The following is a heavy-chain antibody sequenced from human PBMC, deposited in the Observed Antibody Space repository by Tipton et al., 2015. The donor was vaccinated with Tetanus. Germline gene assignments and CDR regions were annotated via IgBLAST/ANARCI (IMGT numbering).Heavy chain of an antibody. J-gene: IGHJ6*02. CDR1: GFSFSSYG. CDR2: IWYDGSNK. V-gene: IGHV3-33*01. CDR3: ARDSSGWGRPSYGMDV. Sequence: SLRLSCAASGFSFSSYGMHWVRQAPGKGLDWVAVIWYDGSNKYYADSVKGRFTISRDNFKNTLYLQMNSLRAEDTAVYYCARDSSGWGRPSYGMDVWGQGTTVTVSS. D-gene: IGHD3-16*01.